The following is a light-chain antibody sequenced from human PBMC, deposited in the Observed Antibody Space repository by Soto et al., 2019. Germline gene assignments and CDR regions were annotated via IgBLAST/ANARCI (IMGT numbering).Light chain of an antibody. V-gene: IGLV2-8*01. J-gene: IGLJ3*02. CDR1: SSDIGGYNS. CDR3: SSHAGIINVV. Sequence: QSALTQPPSASGSRGLSVTISCTGTSSDIGGYNSVSWYQQRPGQAPKLMIYEVTKRPSGVPDRFSGSKSGNTASLTVSGLLAEDEADYYCSSHAGIINVVFGGGTNFTVL. CDR2: EVT.